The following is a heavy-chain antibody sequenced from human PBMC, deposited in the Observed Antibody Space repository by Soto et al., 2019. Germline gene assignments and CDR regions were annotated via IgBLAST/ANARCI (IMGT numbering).Heavy chain of an antibody. Sequence: PGGSLRLSCAASGFTFSSYWMHWVRQAPGRGLVWVSHINSDGSTTTYADSVEGRFTISRDNAKNTLYLQMNSLRAEDTAVYYCARERTSMIVVGTTDYWGQGTLVTGSS. CDR3: ARERTSMIVVGTTDY. V-gene: IGHV3-74*01. J-gene: IGHJ4*02. CDR1: GFTFSSYW. CDR2: INSDGSTT. D-gene: IGHD3-22*01.